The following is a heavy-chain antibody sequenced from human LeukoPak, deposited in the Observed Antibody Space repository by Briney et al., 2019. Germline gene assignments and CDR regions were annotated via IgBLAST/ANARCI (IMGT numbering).Heavy chain of an antibody. V-gene: IGHV3-74*01. CDR3: VRDVCTSRCPEEGHNWFDP. D-gene: IGHD2-2*01. Sequence: GGSLRLSCAASGFTFSGYWMHWVPQSPGKGLVGVSRINGYGCDRIYGDSVKGRFTISRDNPEHTLDVQMNSLRAEDTAIYYCVRDVCTSRCPEEGHNWFDPWGQGTLVTVSS. J-gene: IGHJ5*02. CDR1: GFTFSGYW. CDR2: INGYGCDR.